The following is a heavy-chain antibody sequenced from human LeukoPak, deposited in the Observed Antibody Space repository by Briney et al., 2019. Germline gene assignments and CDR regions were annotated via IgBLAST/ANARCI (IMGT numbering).Heavy chain of an antibody. D-gene: IGHD6-19*01. CDR3: AKSSGWYRE. Sequence: ASVKVSCKASGYTFTGYYMHWVRQAPGQGLEWMGWINPNSGGTNYAQKFQGRVTITTDESTSTAYMELSSLRSEDTAVYYCAKSSGWYREWGQGTLVTVSS. CDR2: INPNSGGT. J-gene: IGHJ4*02. V-gene: IGHV1-2*02. CDR1: GYTFTGYY.